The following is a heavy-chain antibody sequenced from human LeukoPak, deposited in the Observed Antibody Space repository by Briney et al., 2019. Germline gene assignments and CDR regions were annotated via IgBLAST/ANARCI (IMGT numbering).Heavy chain of an antibody. J-gene: IGHJ4*02. Sequence: GGSLRLSCAASGFTFSGSAMHWVRQASGKGLEWVGRIRSKASSYATAYGASVKGRFTISRDDSRNTAYLQMNSLKTEDTAVYYCSSGGYCTSTSCYGEHWGQGTLVTVSS. V-gene: IGHV3-73*01. CDR1: GFTFSGSA. CDR2: IRSKASSYAT. D-gene: IGHD2-2*01. CDR3: SSGGYCTSTSCYGEH.